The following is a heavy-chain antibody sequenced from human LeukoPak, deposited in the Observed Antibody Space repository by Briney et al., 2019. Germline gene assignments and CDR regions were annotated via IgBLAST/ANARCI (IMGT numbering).Heavy chain of an antibody. V-gene: IGHV4-34*01. Sequence: SSETLSLTCAVYGGSFSGYYWSWIRQPLGKGLEWIGEINHSGSTNYNPSLKSRVTISVDTSKNQFSLKLSSVTAADTAVYYCAVYSSDLLSWGQGTLVTVSS. CDR3: AVYSSDLLS. J-gene: IGHJ5*02. CDR2: INHSGST. D-gene: IGHD6-19*01. CDR1: GGSFSGYY.